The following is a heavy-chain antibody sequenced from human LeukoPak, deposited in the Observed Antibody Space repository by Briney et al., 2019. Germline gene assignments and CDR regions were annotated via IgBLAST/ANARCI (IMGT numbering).Heavy chain of an antibody. D-gene: IGHD6-6*01. V-gene: IGHV3-33*01. CDR2: IWYDGSNK. CDR3: ALSIAARPYYFDY. CDR1: GFTFSSYG. J-gene: IGHJ4*02. Sequence: PGRSLRLSCAASGFTFSSYGMRWVRQAPGKGLEWVAVIWYDGSNKYYADSVKGRFTISRDNSKNTLYLQMNSLRAEDTAVYYCALSIAARPYYFDYWGQGTLVTVSS.